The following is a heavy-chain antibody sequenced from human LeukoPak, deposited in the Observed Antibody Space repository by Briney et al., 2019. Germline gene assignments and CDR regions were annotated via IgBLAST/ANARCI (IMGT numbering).Heavy chain of an antibody. J-gene: IGHJ4*02. Sequence: PGGALRLSCSASGFTFSSYAMHWVRQAPGKGLEYVSAISSNGGSTYYADSVKGRFTISRDNSKNTLYLQMSSLRAEDTAVYYCVRPSTTTYSAYWAQPTLLTVPS. CDR1: GFTFSSYA. D-gene: IGHD1-14*01. V-gene: IGHV3-64D*06. CDR2: ISSNGGST. CDR3: VRPSTTTYSAY.